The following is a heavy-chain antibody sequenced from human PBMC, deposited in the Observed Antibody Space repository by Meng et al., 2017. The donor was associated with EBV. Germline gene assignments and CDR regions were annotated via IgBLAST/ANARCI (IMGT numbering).Heavy chain of an antibody. V-gene: IGHV1-69*01. Sequence: QGQVVQSGTAVTRPGSSTKCSCKASGGTFNNYAFSWVRQARRQSLEWMGAISPILGTADYAQIFQGRVTITTDESTSTTYMELSCLGSANTAMYYCAGTVLRSGTFYSLDSWGQGSLVTVSS. CDR2: ISPILGTA. CDR3: AGTVLRSGTFYSLDS. CDR1: GGTFNNYA. D-gene: IGHD3-10*01. J-gene: IGHJ4*02.